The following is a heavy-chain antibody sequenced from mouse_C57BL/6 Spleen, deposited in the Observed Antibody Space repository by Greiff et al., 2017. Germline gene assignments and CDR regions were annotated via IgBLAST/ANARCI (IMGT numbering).Heavy chain of an antibody. Sequence: QVQLQQPGAELVMPGASVKLSCKASGYTFTSYWMHWVKQRPGQGLEWIGEIDPSGSYTNYNQKFKGKSTLTVDKSSSTAYMQLSSLTSEDSAVDYCARRGGVTAMDYWGQGTSVTVSS. CDR1: GYTFTSYW. D-gene: IGHD2-2*01. J-gene: IGHJ4*01. V-gene: IGHV1-69*01. CDR3: ARRGGVTAMDY. CDR2: IDPSGSYT.